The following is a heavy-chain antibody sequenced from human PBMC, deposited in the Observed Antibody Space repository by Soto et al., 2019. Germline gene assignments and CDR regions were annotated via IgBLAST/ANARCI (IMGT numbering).Heavy chain of an antibody. CDR2: ISSSSSYI. J-gene: IGHJ4*02. V-gene: IGHV3-21*01. Sequence: EVQLVESGGGLVKPGGSLRLSCAASGFTFSSYSMNWVRQAPGKGLEWVSSISSSSSYIYYADSVKGRFTISRDNAKNSLYLQMNSLRAEDTAVYYCARAQNYDILTGYYSPRLIDYWGQGTLVTVSS. CDR3: ARAQNYDILTGYYSPRLIDY. D-gene: IGHD3-9*01. CDR1: GFTFSSYS.